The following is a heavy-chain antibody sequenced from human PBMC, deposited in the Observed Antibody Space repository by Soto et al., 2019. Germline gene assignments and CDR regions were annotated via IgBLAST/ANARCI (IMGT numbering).Heavy chain of an antibody. CDR3: ARLKYSNSWLFDY. CDR2: IQDSGST. D-gene: IGHD6-13*01. V-gene: IGHV4-31*03. Sequence: QVQLQESGPGLVKPSQTLSLTCTVSGGSISSGGYYWSWIRQHPGKGLEWIGYIQDSGSTYYNPSLKSRVTISVDTSKNQFSLKLSSVTAADTALYYCARLKYSNSWLFDYWGQGTLVTVSS. CDR1: GGSISSGGYY. J-gene: IGHJ4*02.